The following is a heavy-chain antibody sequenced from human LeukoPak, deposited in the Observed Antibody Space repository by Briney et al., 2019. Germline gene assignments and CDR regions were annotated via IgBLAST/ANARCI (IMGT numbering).Heavy chain of an antibody. Sequence: GGSLRLSCAASGFTFSSHAMSWVRQAPGKGLERVSAISGSGGSPYYADSVKGRFTISRDNSNNTLYLQMNSLRAEDRAVYYCARGTYYYDSSGYSYYYGMDVWGQGTTVTVSS. CDR3: ARGTYYYDSSGYSYYYGMDV. CDR2: ISGSGGSP. V-gene: IGHV3-23*01. D-gene: IGHD3-22*01. CDR1: GFTFSSHA. J-gene: IGHJ6*02.